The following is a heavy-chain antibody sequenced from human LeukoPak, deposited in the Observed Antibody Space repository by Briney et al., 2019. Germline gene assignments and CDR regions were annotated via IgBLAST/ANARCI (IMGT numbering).Heavy chain of an antibody. V-gene: IGHV1-69*05. Sequence: SVKVSCKASGGTFSSYAVSWVRQAPGQGLEWMGGIIPIFGTANYAQKFQGRVTITTDESTSTAYMELSSLRSEDTAVYYCASSPTTIFGVVIPRYFDYWGQGTLVTVSS. CDR2: IIPIFGTA. D-gene: IGHD3-3*01. CDR3: ASSPTTIFGVVIPRYFDY. J-gene: IGHJ4*02. CDR1: GGTFSSYA.